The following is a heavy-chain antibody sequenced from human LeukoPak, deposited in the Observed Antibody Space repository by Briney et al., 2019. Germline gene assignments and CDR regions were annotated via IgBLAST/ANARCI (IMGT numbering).Heavy chain of an antibody. D-gene: IGHD3-16*02. CDR1: GYTFTSYA. CDR3: ARARYDYVWGSYRSNYFDY. Sequence: GDSVKVSCKASGYTFTSYAMHWVRQTPGQRLEWMGWINAGNGNTKYSQKFQGRVTITRDTSASTAYMELSSLRSEDTAVYYCARARYDYVWGSYRSNYFDYWGQGTLVTVSS. CDR2: INAGNGNT. J-gene: IGHJ4*02. V-gene: IGHV1-3*01.